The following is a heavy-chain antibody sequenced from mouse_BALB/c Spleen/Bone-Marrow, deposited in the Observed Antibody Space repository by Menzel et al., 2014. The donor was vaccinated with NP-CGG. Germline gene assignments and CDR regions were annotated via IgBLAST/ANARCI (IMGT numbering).Heavy chain of an antibody. D-gene: IGHD2-14*01. CDR1: GYTFTSYW. CDR3: AREGYDPWFAY. V-gene: IGHV1-4*01. Sequence: QVQLQQSGAELARPGASVKMSCKASGYTFTSYWMHWVKQRPGQGLEWIGYINPSTGYTEYNQKFKGKATLTADKSSSTAYMQLSSLTSEDSAVYYCAREGYDPWFAYWGQGTLVTVSA. CDR2: INPSTGYT. J-gene: IGHJ3*01.